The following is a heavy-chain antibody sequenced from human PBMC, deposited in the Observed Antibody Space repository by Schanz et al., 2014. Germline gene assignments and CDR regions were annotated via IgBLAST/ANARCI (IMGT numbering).Heavy chain of an antibody. Sequence: VQLVESGGGVVQPGRSLRLSCAASGFTFSTHAMHWVRQAPGKGLEWVALVSSDGNNDYYTDSVKGRFTISRDNAKNTLYLQMNSLSAEDTAVYYCVRVSFADPRLYRGMDRDIDYWGQGTLVTVSS. CDR2: VSSDGNND. V-gene: IGHV3-30*03. CDR1: GFTFSTHA. CDR3: VRVSFADPRLYRGMDRDIDY. J-gene: IGHJ4*02. D-gene: IGHD5-18*01.